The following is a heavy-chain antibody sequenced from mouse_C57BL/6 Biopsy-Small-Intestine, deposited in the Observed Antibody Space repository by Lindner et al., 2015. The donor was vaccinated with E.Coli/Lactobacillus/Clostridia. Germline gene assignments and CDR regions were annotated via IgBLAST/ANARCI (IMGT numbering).Heavy chain of an antibody. Sequence: VQLQESGPELVKPGASVKISCKASGYSFTGYYMNWVKQSPEKSLEWIGEINPSTGGTTYNQKFKAKATVTVDKSSSTAYMQLESLTSEDSAVYYCARSYYDYLDYWGQGTTLTVSS. D-gene: IGHD2-4*01. J-gene: IGHJ2*01. CDR1: GYSFTGYY. CDR3: ARSYYDYLDY. V-gene: IGHV1-42*01. CDR2: INPSTGGT.